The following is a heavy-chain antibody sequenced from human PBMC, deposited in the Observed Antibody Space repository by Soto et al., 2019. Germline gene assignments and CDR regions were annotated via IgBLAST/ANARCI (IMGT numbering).Heavy chain of an antibody. CDR3: AKKLGPSAFDL. V-gene: IGHV1-69*02. CDR2: IIPVLDLS. J-gene: IGHJ2*01. D-gene: IGHD1-26*01. Sequence: QVQLVQSGAEVKKPGSSVKVSCKASGGTFTDYTITWVRQAPVQGLEWMGRIIPVLDLSNYAQKFQGRVTITADKSTTTSYMELSGLTSEDTAVYYCAKKLGPSAFDLWGRGTLVTVSS. CDR1: GGTFTDYT.